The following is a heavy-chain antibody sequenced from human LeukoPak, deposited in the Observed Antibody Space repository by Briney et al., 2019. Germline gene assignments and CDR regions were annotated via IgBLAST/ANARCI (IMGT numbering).Heavy chain of an antibody. CDR2: MSYDGSYK. V-gene: IGHV3-30*14. CDR1: GFTFNMSA. J-gene: IGHJ4*02. Sequence: QPGGSLRLSCAASGFTFNMSAIHWVRQAPGKGLEWAALMSYDGSYKYYADSVKGRFTVSRDSSKSTLSLQMNSLRVEDTAVYYCARSHYYDRAGYLTGPFDYWGQGTLVTVSS. CDR3: ARSHYYDRAGYLTGPFDY. D-gene: IGHD3-22*01.